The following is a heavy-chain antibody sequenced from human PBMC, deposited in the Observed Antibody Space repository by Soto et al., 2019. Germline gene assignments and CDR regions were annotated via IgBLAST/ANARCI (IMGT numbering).Heavy chain of an antibody. J-gene: IGHJ4*02. CDR1: GDSISTFY. V-gene: IGHV4-59*04. D-gene: IGHD4-17*01. CDR3: ASSVSGDFDY. CDR2: VYYTGST. Sequence: PSETLSLTCTVSGDSISTFYWGWMRQSPGKELEWIGYVYYTGSTYYNPSLKSRVTISVDTSKNQFSLKLSSVTAADTAVYYCASSVSGDFDYWGQGTLVTVSS.